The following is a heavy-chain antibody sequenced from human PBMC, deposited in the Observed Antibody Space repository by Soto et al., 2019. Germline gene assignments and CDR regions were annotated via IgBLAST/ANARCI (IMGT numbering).Heavy chain of an antibody. Sequence: QVQLVQSGAEVQKPGSSVKVSCKASGGTFSSYAISWVRQAPGQGLEWMGGIIPIFGTANYAQKFQGRVTITADESTSTAYMELSSLRSEDTAVYYCARSPYYDSSGYNNWFDPWGQGTLVTVSS. V-gene: IGHV1-69*01. D-gene: IGHD3-22*01. CDR1: GGTFSSYA. J-gene: IGHJ5*02. CDR2: IIPIFGTA. CDR3: ARSPYYDSSGYNNWFDP.